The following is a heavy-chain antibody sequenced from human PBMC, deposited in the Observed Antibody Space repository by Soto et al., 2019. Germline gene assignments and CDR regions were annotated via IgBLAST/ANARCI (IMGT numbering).Heavy chain of an antibody. Sequence: GGSLRLSCAASGFTFSSYAMSWVRQAPGKGLEWVSVIYSGGSTYYADSVKGRFTISRHNSKNTLYLQMNSLRAEDTAVYYCATLRYYDFWSGYYPIWGKGTTVTVSS. V-gene: IGHV3-53*04. CDR3: ATLRYYDFWSGYYPI. CDR1: GFTFSSYA. J-gene: IGHJ6*04. D-gene: IGHD3-3*01. CDR2: IYSGGST.